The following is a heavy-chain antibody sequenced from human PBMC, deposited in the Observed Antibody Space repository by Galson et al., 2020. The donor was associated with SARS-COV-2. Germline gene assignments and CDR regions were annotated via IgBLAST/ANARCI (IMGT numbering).Heavy chain of an antibody. D-gene: IGHD3-22*01. Sequence: ISGYNGDTILAQKLQGRVTMTTDTSTSTVYMELRSLISDDTAVYYCARDIYDSSGYQMGYWGQGTLVTVSS. J-gene: IGHJ4*02. V-gene: IGHV1-18*01. CDR3: ARDIYDSSGYQMGY. CDR2: ISGYNGDT.